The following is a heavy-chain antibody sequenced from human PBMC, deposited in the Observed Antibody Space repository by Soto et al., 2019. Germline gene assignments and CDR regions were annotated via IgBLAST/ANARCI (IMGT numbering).Heavy chain of an antibody. CDR1: GYTFTSYY. Sequence: ASVKVSCKASGYTFTSYYMHWVRQAPGQGLEWMGIINPSGGSTSYAQKFQGRVTMTRDTSTSTVYMELSSLRSEDTAVYYCALVAGSVFRGWWFDPWGQGTLVTVSS. J-gene: IGHJ5*02. D-gene: IGHD2-15*01. V-gene: IGHV1-46*01. CDR2: INPSGGST. CDR3: ALVAGSVFRGWWFDP.